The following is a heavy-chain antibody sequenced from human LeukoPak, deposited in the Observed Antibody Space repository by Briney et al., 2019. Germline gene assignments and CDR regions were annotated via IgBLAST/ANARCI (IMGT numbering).Heavy chain of an antibody. CDR1: GFTFSSYE. V-gene: IGHV3-48*03. CDR3: AKANGFSGSYKAFDY. J-gene: IGHJ4*02. CDR2: ISSSGSTI. D-gene: IGHD1-26*01. Sequence: PGGSLRLSCAASGFTFSSYEMNWVRQAPGKGLEWVSYISSSGSTIYYADSVKGRFTISRDNAKNSLYLQMNSLRAEDTAVYYCAKANGFSGSYKAFDYWGQGTLVTVSS.